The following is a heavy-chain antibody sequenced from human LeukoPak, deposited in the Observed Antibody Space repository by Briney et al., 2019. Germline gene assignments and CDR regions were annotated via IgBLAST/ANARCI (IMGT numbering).Heavy chain of an antibody. V-gene: IGHV4-59*12. CDR1: GGSISSYY. CDR3: ARGSWGNLTTYYFDY. Sequence: SETLSLTCTVSGGSISSYYWQWIRQPPGNRLEWIGYVYYSGSTDYNPSLKSRVTISVDTSKNQFSLKLTSVTAADTAVYYCARGSWGNLTTYYFDYWGQGTLVTVSS. J-gene: IGHJ4*02. CDR2: VYYSGST. D-gene: IGHD1-1*01.